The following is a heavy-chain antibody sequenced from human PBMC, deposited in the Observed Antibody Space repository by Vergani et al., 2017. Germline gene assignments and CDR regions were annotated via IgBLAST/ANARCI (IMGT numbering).Heavy chain of an antibody. J-gene: IGHJ6*02. D-gene: IGHD3-10*01. CDR1: GGSINTGAYY. CDR3: ATELSYYYGSGSDDYNPYYYECMDV. V-gene: IGHV4-61*02. Sequence: QVQLQESGPRLVRPSQTLSLTCTVSGGSINTGAYYWSWIRQPAGKGLEWIGRVYTIGMTNYNPSRKSRVTILVDRSKSQLSLKLTSVTAGDTAVYFCATELSYYYGSGSDDYNPYYYECMDVWGPGTTVTVSS. CDR2: VYTIGMT.